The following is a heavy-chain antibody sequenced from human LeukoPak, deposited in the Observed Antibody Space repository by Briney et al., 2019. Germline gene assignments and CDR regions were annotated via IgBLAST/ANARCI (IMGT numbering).Heavy chain of an antibody. V-gene: IGHV1-69*05. CDR2: IIPIFGTA. D-gene: IGHD4-11*01. Sequence: ASVKVSRKASGGTFSSYAISWVRQAPGQGLEWMGGIIPIFGTANYAQKFQGRVTITTDESTSTAYMELSSLRSEDTAVYYCARVYSNPPYNWFDPWGQGTLVTVSS. CDR1: GGTFSSYA. CDR3: ARVYSNPPYNWFDP. J-gene: IGHJ5*02.